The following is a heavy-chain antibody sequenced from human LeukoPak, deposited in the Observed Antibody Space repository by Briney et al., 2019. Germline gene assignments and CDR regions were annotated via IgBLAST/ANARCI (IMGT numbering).Heavy chain of an antibody. CDR3: ARGIFYYYGSSGYYHFDY. V-gene: IGHV4-61*01. D-gene: IGHD3-22*01. CDR1: GGSVSSGSYY. Sequence: SETLSLTCTVSGGSVSSGSYYWSWIRQPPGKTLEWIGHIYYSGGTNYNPSLKSRVTISVDPSRTQFSLKLTSVTAADTAVYYCARGIFYYYGSSGYYHFDYWGQGTLVTVSS. CDR2: IYYSGGT. J-gene: IGHJ4*02.